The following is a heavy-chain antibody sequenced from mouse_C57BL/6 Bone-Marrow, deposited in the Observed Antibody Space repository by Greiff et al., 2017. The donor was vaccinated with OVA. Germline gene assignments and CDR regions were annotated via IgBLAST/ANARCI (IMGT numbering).Heavy chain of an antibody. V-gene: IGHV1-42*01. CDR2: INPSTGGT. D-gene: IGHD1-1*01. CDR1: GYSFTGYY. J-gene: IGHJ2*01. Sequence: VHVKQSGPELVKPGASVKISCKASGYSFTGYYMNWVKQSPEKSLEWIGEINPSTGGTTYNQKFKAKATLTVDKSSSTAYMQLKSLTSEDSAVYYCARRAVVGGYFDYWGQGTTLTVSS. CDR3: ARRAVVGGYFDY.